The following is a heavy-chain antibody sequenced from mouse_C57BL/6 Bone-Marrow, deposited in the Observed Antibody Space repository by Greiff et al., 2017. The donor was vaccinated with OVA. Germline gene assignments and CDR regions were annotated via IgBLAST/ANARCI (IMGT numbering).Heavy chain of an antibody. J-gene: IGHJ4*01. V-gene: IGHV1-82*01. D-gene: IGHD2-4*01. CDR3: ARGGLPLYYAMDY. Sequence: QVQLQQSGPELVKPGASVKISCKASGYAFSSSWMNWVKQRPGKGLEWIGRIYPGDGDTNYNGKFKGKVTLTADKSSSTAYMQLSSLTSEDSAVYFGARGGLPLYYAMDYWGQGTSVTVSS. CDR2: IYPGDGDT. CDR1: GYAFSSSW.